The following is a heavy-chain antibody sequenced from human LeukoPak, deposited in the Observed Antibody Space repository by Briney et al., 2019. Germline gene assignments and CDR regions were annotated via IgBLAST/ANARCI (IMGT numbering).Heavy chain of an antibody. CDR3: AIQWLVQVGAFDI. J-gene: IGHJ3*02. V-gene: IGHV1-69*01. Sequence: GASVKVSCKASGGTFISYAISWVRQAPGQGLEWMGGIIPIFGTANYAQKFQGRVTITADESTSTAYMELSSLRSEDTAVYYCAIQWLVQVGAFDIWGQGTMVTVSS. CDR2: IIPIFGTA. CDR1: GGTFISYA. D-gene: IGHD6-19*01.